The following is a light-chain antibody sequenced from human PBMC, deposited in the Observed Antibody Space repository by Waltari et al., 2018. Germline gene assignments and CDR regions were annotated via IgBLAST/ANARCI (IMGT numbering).Light chain of an antibody. J-gene: IGKJ4*01. Sequence: DIVLTQSPGTLSLSPGDRPTLSCRASQSVSNNFLAWYQQRPGQTPRLLIYSASSRATGIPGRFSGSGSGTDFTLTITRLEPEDAAVYYCQQFHTSPRTFGGGTKVEVK. CDR2: SAS. V-gene: IGKV3-20*01. CDR1: QSVSNNF. CDR3: QQFHTSPRT.